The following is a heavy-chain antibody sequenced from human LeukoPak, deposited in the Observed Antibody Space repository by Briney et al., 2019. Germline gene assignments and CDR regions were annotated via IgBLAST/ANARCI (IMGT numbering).Heavy chain of an antibody. Sequence: SGTLSLTCGVSGGSVTSTNWWTWVRQPPGKGLEWIGEVHLDGRTNYNPSLKSRLTMSVDLSENHISLKLTSVTAADTAVYYCARDGGFYRPLDYSGQRTLVTVSS. J-gene: IGHJ4*02. V-gene: IGHV4-4*02. CDR3: ARDGGFYRPLDY. D-gene: IGHD3-3*01. CDR1: GGSVTSTNW. CDR2: VHLDGRT.